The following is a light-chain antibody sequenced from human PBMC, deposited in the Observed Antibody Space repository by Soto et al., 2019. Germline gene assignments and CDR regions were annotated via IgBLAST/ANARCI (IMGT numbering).Light chain of an antibody. Sequence: MVLPQSPGALSLSPGQIATLSCRAGQRFSRNSLPWYLQKHGQAPRLLLYGASNWAIGISDTFSGRRSGSVFPLTLSRLAPEDSALYDCHQYGDSPFTVGPANKREI. CDR1: QRFSRNS. V-gene: IGKV3-20*01. CDR2: GAS. J-gene: IGKJ3*01. CDR3: HQYGDSPFT.